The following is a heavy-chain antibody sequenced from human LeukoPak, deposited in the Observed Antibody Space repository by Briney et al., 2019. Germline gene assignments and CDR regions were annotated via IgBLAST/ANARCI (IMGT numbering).Heavy chain of an antibody. Sequence: SETLSLTCTVSGGSISSYYWSWIRQPPGKGLEWIGRIYTSGSTNYNPSLKSRVTISVDTSKNQFSLKLSSVTAADTAVYYCARGGGSYYYDSSGYFGIDYWGQGTLVTVFS. V-gene: IGHV4-4*08. D-gene: IGHD3-22*01. CDR3: ARGGGSYYYDSSGYFGIDY. CDR1: GGSISSYY. J-gene: IGHJ4*02. CDR2: IYTSGST.